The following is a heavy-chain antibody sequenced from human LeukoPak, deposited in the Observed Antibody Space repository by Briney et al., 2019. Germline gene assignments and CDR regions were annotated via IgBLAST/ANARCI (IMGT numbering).Heavy chain of an antibody. V-gene: IGHV3-53*01. CDR3: ARDGYCSSTSCYAGLHGMDV. Sequence: QSGGSLRLSCAASGFTVSSHYMTWVRQAPGKGLEWVSVIYSGGDTHYADSVKGRFTISRDNSKNTLYLQMNSLRAEDTAVYYCARDGYCSSTSCYAGLHGMDVWGQGTTVTVSS. J-gene: IGHJ6*02. CDR2: IYSGGDT. CDR1: GFTVSSHY. D-gene: IGHD2-2*01.